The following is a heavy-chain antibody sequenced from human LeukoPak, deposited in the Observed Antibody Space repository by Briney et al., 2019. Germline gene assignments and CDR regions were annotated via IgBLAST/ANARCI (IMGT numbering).Heavy chain of an antibody. Sequence: SVKVSCKASGYTFTSYAISWVRQAPGQGLEWMGGIIPIFGTANYAQKFQGRVTITADESTSTAYMELSSLRSEDTAVYYCARRRYYYGSGSHYYFDYWGQGTLVTVSS. CDR2: IIPIFGTA. CDR1: GYTFTSYA. CDR3: ARRRYYYGSGSHYYFDY. D-gene: IGHD3-10*01. V-gene: IGHV1-69*13. J-gene: IGHJ4*02.